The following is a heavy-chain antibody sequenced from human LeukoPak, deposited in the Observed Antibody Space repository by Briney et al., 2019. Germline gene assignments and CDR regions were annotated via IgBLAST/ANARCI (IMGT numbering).Heavy chain of an antibody. Sequence: SETLSLTYTVSGGSISSYYWSWIRQPAGKGLEWIGRIYTSGSTNYNPSLKSRVTMSVDTSKNQFSLKLSSVTAADTAVYYCARTRTMVRGVIPSNWFDPWGQGTLVTVSS. CDR2: IYTSGST. J-gene: IGHJ5*02. CDR3: ARTRTMVRGVIPSNWFDP. D-gene: IGHD3-10*01. V-gene: IGHV4-4*07. CDR1: GGSISSYY.